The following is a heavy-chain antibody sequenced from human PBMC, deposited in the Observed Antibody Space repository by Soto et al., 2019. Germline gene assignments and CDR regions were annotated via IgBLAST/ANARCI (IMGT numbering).Heavy chain of an antibody. J-gene: IGHJ6*03. CDR3: AKDGNIVVGPVALVAGHYYMDV. CDR1: GFTFENYA. V-gene: IGHV3-9*01. CDR2: ISWNSGYI. D-gene: IGHD2-2*01. Sequence: VQLVESGGGLVQPGRSLRLSCAASGFTFENYAMHWVRQGPGKGLDGVSGISWNSGYIGYADSVKGRFTISRDNAKNSLYLQMNSLRAEDTALYYCAKDGNIVVGPVALVAGHYYMDVWGKGTTVTVSS.